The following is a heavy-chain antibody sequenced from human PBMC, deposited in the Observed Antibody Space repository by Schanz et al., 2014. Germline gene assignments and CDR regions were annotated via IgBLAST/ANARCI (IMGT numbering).Heavy chain of an antibody. CDR3: ARDFDDRLGYGSGYCLGGCMDV. D-gene: IGHD3-10*01. CDR2: ISSGSSYA. CDR1: GFTFRDYY. V-gene: IGHV3-11*05. Sequence: QVQLVESGGGLVKPGGSLRLSCAASGFTFRDYYMSWIRQAPGKGLEWVSDISSGSSYANYADSVKGRFTISRDNAKNSLYLQMNSLRAEDTAVYYCARDFDDRLGYGSGYCLGGCMDVWGQGTTVTVSS. J-gene: IGHJ6*02.